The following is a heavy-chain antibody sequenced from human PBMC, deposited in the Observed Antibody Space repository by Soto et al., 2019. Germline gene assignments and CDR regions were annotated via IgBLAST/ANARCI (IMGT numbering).Heavy chain of an antibody. V-gene: IGHV3-48*02. Sequence: PGGSLRLSCEASGFTISECSMNWVRQAPGKGLEWLAYITIRTGNVLYADSVRGRFTISADNAENSVILQMNSLRDEDSAVYFCVRDRDLYRDMFHADLWGQGTLVTVCS. CDR3: VRDRDLYRDMFHADL. J-gene: IGHJ4*01. CDR2: ITIRTGNV. D-gene: IGHD3-10*02. CDR1: GFTISECS.